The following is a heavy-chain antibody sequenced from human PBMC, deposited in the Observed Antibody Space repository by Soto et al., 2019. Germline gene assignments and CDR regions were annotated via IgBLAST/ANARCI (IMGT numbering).Heavy chain of an antibody. J-gene: IGHJ6*02. Sequence: ASVKVSCKASGYTFTSYGISWVRQAPGQGLEWMGWISAYNGNTNYAQKLQGRVTMTTDTSTSTAYMELRSLSSDDSAVYYCARVPVITIFGVVTPSGGMDVWG. CDR1: GYTFTSYG. CDR2: ISAYNGNT. CDR3: ARVPVITIFGVVTPSGGMDV. V-gene: IGHV1-18*01. D-gene: IGHD3-3*01.